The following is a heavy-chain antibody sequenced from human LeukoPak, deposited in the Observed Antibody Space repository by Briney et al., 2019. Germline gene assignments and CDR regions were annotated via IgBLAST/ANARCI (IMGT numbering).Heavy chain of an antibody. Sequence: KSSETLSLTCAVYGGSFSGYYWSWIRQPPGKGLEWIGEINHSGSTNYNPSLKSRVTISVDTSKNQFSLKLSSVTAADTAVYYCARGWRGYNWNYLARWNWFDPWGQGTLVTVSS. CDR3: ARGWRGYNWNYLARWNWFDP. D-gene: IGHD1-7*01. CDR2: INHSGST. J-gene: IGHJ5*02. V-gene: IGHV4-34*01. CDR1: GGSFSGYY.